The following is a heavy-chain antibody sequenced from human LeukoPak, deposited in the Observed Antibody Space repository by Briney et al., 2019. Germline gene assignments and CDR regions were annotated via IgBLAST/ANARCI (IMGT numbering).Heavy chain of an antibody. Sequence: ASVKVSCKASGYTFTSYGISWVRQAPGQGLEWMGWISAYNGNTNYAQKLQGRVTMTTDTSTSTAYMELRSLRSDDTAVYYCARGTYNLIAAAESFDYWGQGTLVIVSS. CDR3: ARGTYNLIAAAESFDY. J-gene: IGHJ4*02. CDR2: ISAYNGNT. CDR1: GYTFTSYG. D-gene: IGHD6-13*01. V-gene: IGHV1-18*01.